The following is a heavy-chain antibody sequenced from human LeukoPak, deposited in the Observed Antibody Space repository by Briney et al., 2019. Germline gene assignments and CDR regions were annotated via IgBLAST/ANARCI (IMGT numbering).Heavy chain of an antibody. Sequence: GASVKVSCKASVYTFTSYDINWVRQATGQGLEWMGWTNPKSGNTGYAHKFQGRVTMTRSTSISTAYMELSSLRSEDTAVYYCARVTGSIDYWGQGTLVTVSS. CDR2: TNPKSGNT. J-gene: IGHJ4*02. D-gene: IGHD1-26*01. V-gene: IGHV1-8*01. CDR3: ARVTGSIDY. CDR1: VYTFTSYD.